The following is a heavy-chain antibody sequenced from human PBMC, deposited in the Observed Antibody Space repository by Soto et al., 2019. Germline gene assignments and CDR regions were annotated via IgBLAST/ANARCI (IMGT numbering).Heavy chain of an antibody. D-gene: IGHD5-12*01. CDR2: IYYSGSS. CDR3: ARAIVVTVGGMDV. CDR1: GGSISNADYY. V-gene: IGHV4-30-4*01. J-gene: IGHJ6*02. Sequence: QVQLQESGPGLVKPSQTLSLTCTASGGSISNADYYWSWVRQPPGKGLEWIGYIYYSGSSFFNPSLKSRVTMSKDTSKNQFSLRLTSVTAADTAVYYCARAIVVTVGGMDVWGRGTTVTVSS.